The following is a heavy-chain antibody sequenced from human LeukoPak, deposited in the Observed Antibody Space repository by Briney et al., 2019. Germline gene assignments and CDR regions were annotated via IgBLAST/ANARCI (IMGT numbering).Heavy chain of an antibody. Sequence: SVKVSCKASGGTFSSYAISWVRQAPGQGLEWMGRIIPILGIANYAQKFQGRVTITADKSTSTAYMELNSLRAEDTAVYYCARARLVAAAIYDYWGQGTLVTVSS. V-gene: IGHV1-69*04. CDR2: IIPILGIA. J-gene: IGHJ4*02. D-gene: IGHD2-15*01. CDR1: GGTFSSYA. CDR3: ARARLVAAAIYDY.